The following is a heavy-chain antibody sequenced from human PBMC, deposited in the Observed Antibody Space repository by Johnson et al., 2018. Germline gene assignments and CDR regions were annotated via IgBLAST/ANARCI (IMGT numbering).Heavy chain of an antibody. J-gene: IGHJ6*02. V-gene: IGHV3-74*01. Sequence: VQLQESGGGLVQPGGSRRLSCAASGFTFSTYWMHWVRQAPGKGLVWVARMNSDGSNTYYADPVKGRFTISRDNAKNTLYLQMHSLRAEDTAVYYCARHPHLFGMDVWGQGTTVTVSS. CDR3: ARHPHLFGMDV. CDR2: MNSDGSNT. CDR1: GFTFSTYW.